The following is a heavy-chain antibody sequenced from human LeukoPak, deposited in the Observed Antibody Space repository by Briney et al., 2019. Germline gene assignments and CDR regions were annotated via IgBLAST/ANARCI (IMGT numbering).Heavy chain of an antibody. CDR3: ASVTDYYDSSGPGN. V-gene: IGHV3-11*01. D-gene: IGHD3-22*01. CDR1: RFTFSDYY. Sequence: GGSLRLSCAASRFTFSDYYMSWIRQAPGKGLEWVSYICSRGSPIYYPYLVNGRFTISRDNEKHSLYLQMNSLTAEDTAVYYCASVTDYYDSSGPGNWGQGTLVTVSS. CDR2: ICSRGSPI. J-gene: IGHJ4*02.